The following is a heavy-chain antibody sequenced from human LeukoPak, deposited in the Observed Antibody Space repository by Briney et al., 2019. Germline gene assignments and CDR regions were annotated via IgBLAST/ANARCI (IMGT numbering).Heavy chain of an antibody. V-gene: IGHV3-30-3*01. Sequence: GRSLRLSCAASGFTFSSYAMHWVRQAPGKGLEWVAVISYDGSNKYYADSVKGRFTISRDNAKNSLYLQMNSLRAEDTAVYYCARVTLVDDSSGQPPYYFDYWGQGTLVTVSS. CDR3: ARVTLVDDSSGQPPYYFDY. CDR2: ISYDGSNK. D-gene: IGHD3-22*01. CDR1: GFTFSSYA. J-gene: IGHJ4*02.